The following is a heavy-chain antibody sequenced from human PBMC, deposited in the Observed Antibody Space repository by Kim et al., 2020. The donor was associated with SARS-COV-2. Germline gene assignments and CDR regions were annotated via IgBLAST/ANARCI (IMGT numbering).Heavy chain of an antibody. J-gene: IGHJ4*02. V-gene: IGHV1-8*01. CDR3: ARGFNWNDDRDY. Sequence: GYEQKFQGRVTMTRNTSISTAYMELSSLRSEDTAVYYCARGFNWNDDRDYWGQGTLVTVSS. D-gene: IGHD1-1*01.